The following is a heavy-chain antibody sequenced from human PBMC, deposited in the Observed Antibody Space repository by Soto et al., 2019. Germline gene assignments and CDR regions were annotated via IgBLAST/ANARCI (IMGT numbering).Heavy chain of an antibody. J-gene: IGHJ3*02. CDR2: IYYSGST. CDR3: AIEAIAGDDASDI. Sequence: SETLSLTCTVSGGSISSYYWSWIRQPPGKGLEWIGYIYYSGSTNYNPSLKSRVTISVDTSKNQFSLKLSSVTAADTAVYYCAIEAIAGDDASDIWGQGTLVTVSS. D-gene: IGHD6-13*01. CDR1: GGSISSYY. V-gene: IGHV4-59*01.